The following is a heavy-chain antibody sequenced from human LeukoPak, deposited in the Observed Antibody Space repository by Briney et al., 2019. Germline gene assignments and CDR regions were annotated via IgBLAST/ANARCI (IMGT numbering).Heavy chain of an antibody. J-gene: IGHJ4*02. CDR3: ASLEQWLALFDY. Sequence: PSETLSLTCTVSGGSISSSSYYWGWIRQPPGKGLEWIGSIYYSGSTYYNPSLKSRVTISVDTSKNQFTLKLSSVTAADTAVYYCASLEQWLALFDYWGQGTLVTVSS. CDR2: IYYSGST. D-gene: IGHD6-19*01. CDR1: GGSISSSSYY. V-gene: IGHV4-39*01.